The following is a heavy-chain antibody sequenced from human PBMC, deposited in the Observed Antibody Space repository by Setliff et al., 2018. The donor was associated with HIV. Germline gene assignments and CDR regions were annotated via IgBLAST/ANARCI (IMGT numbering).Heavy chain of an antibody. Sequence: ASVKVSCKTSGYTFTDYFIHWVRQAPGQGLEWMGWISPKSGATNFAQKFQVRVTMTRDTSINTAYMEVNRLRSDDTAIYYCARAYSANYRGGGHFDYWGQGTLVTVSS. J-gene: IGHJ4*02. V-gene: IGHV1-2*02. CDR2: ISPKSGAT. D-gene: IGHD1-7*01. CDR1: GYTFTDYF. CDR3: ARAYSANYRGGGHFDY.